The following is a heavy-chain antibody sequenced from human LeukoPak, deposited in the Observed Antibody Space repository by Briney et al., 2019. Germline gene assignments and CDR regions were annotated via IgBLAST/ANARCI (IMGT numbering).Heavy chain of an antibody. CDR2: IYYSGST. CDR1: GGSISSYY. D-gene: IGHD3-22*01. Sequence: NPSETLSLTCTVSGGSISSYYWSWIRQPPGKGLEWIGYIYYSGSTNYNPSLKSRVTISVDTSKNQFSLKLSSVTAADTAVYYCARTIGSSGYYFDYWGQGTLVTVSS. J-gene: IGHJ4*02. CDR3: ARTIGSSGYYFDY. V-gene: IGHV4-59*08.